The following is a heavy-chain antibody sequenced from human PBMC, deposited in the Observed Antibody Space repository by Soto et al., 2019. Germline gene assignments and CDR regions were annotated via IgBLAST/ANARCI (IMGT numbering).Heavy chain of an antibody. Sequence: PEGSLRLSCTASRFAFRSHAMQWVRQAPGKGLEWVAVISSDGATKYVADSLKGRFTISRDNFESTMSLQMNNLRPEDTALYYCARSSVHIAAAGRLDLWGPGTLVTVSS. J-gene: IGHJ5*02. CDR2: ISSDGATK. CDR3: ARSSVHIAAAGRLDL. CDR1: RFAFRSHA. D-gene: IGHD6-13*01. V-gene: IGHV3-30*14.